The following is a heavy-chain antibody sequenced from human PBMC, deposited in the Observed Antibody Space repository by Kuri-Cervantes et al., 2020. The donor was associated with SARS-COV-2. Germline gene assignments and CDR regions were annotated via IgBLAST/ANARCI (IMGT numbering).Heavy chain of an antibody. D-gene: IGHD3-3*01. Sequence: SETLSLTCTVSGGSLSSGDYYWTWVRQPPGKGLEWIGNIYYSGSASYNPSLKSRLTMSLDMSKSQFSLKLNSVTAADTAVYYCARQYWSGFVNWFDPWGQGTLVTVSS. CDR1: GGSLSSGDYY. V-gene: IGHV4-30-4*08. CDR3: ARQYWSGFVNWFDP. CDR2: IYYSGSA. J-gene: IGHJ5*02.